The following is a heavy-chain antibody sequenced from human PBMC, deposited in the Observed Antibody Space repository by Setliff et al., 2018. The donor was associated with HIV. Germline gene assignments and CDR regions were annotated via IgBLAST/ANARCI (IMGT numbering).Heavy chain of an antibody. J-gene: IGHJ4*02. CDR2: IYYSGST. V-gene: IGHV4-59*12. CDR1: GGSISSYY. D-gene: IGHD6-13*01. CDR3: ARGGLTAAGTLLLVGYFDY. Sequence: PSETLSLTCTVSGGSISSYYWSWIRQPPGKGLEWIGYIYYSGSTNYKPSLKSRVTISVDTSKNQFSLKLSSVTAADTAVYYCARGGLTAAGTLLLVGYFDYWGQGTLVTVSS.